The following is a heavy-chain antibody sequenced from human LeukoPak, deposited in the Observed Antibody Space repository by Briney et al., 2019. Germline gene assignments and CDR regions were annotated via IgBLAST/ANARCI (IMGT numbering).Heavy chain of an antibody. D-gene: IGHD3-22*01. CDR3: ARDQDYYDSSGYDY. J-gene: IGHJ4*02. V-gene: IGHV3-21*05. CDR2: ISSSSSYI. CDR1: GFTFSSYE. Sequence: GGSLRLSCAASGFTFSSYEMNWVRQAPGKGLEWVSYISSSSSYIYYADSVKGRFTISRDNAKNSLYLQMNSLRAEDTAVYYCARDQDYYDSSGYDYWGQGTLVTVSS.